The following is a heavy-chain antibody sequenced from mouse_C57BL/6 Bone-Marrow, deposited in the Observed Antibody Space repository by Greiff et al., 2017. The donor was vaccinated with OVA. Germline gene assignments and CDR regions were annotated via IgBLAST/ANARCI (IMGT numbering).Heavy chain of an antibody. Sequence: EVMLVESGGGLVQPGGSLSLSCAASGFTFTDYYMSWVRQPPGKALEWLGFIRNKANGYTTEYSASVKGRFTISRDNSQSILYLQMNALRAEDSATYYCARLHYYGSSYGYFDYWGQGTTLTVSS. J-gene: IGHJ2*01. CDR2: IRNKANGYTT. V-gene: IGHV7-3*01. CDR3: ARLHYYGSSYGYFDY. D-gene: IGHD1-1*01. CDR1: GFTFTDYY.